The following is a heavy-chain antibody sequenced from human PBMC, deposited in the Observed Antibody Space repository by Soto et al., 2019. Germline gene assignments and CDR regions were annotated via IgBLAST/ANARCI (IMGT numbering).Heavy chain of an antibody. CDR1: GFTFSNAW. CDR2: IKSKTDGGTT. D-gene: IGHD2-2*01. Sequence: GGSLRLSCAASGFTFSNAWMSWVRQAPGKGLEWVGRIKSKTDGGTTDYAAPVKGRFTISRDDSKNTLYLQMNSLKTEDTAVYYCTTEPDSADIVVVPGVTEYFDYWGQGTLVTVSS. V-gene: IGHV3-15*01. J-gene: IGHJ4*02. CDR3: TTEPDSADIVVVPGVTEYFDY.